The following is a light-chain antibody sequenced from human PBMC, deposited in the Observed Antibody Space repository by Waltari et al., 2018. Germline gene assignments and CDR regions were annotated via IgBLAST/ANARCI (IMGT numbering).Light chain of an antibody. V-gene: IGKV4-1*01. CDR3: QQYYTIPIT. J-gene: IGKJ5*01. CDR1: QNILYSSNNKNY. Sequence: DTVMTQSPNSPAVSPGARATIPCKSSQNILYSSNNKNYLAWYRQKPGQPPKLLLYWASTRASGVPDRFSGSGSGTDFTLTISSLRTEDVAVYYCQQYYTIPITFGQGTRLEIK. CDR2: WAS.